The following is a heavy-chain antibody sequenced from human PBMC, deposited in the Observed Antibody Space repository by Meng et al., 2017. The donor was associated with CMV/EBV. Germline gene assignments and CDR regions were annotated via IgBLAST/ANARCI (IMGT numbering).Heavy chain of an antibody. D-gene: IGHD6-13*01. J-gene: IGHJ6*02. V-gene: IGHV5-51*01. Sequence: GGSLRLSCKGSEYSFTSYWIGWVRQMPGKGLEWMGIIYPGDSDTRYSPSFQGQVTISADKSISTAYLQWSSLKASDTAMYYCARPIAAAGNDYYGMDVWGQGTTVTVSS. CDR2: IYPGDSDT. CDR1: EYSFTSYW. CDR3: ARPIAAAGNDYYGMDV.